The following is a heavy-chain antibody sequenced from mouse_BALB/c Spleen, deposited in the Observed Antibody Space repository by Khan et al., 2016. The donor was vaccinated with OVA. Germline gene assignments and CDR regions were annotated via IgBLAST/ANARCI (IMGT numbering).Heavy chain of an antibody. D-gene: IGHD2-12*01. V-gene: IGHV1S22*01. Sequence: LQQSGSELVRPGASVKLSCKASDYTFTSYWMHWVKQRPGQGLEWIGDIYPGSGSTNYDEKFKSKATLTVDTSSSTAYMQLSSLTSEDSAVYYCTRWSYWFAYWGPGILVTVSA. CDR3: TRWSYWFAY. J-gene: IGHJ3*01. CDR1: DYTFTSYW. CDR2: IYPGSGST.